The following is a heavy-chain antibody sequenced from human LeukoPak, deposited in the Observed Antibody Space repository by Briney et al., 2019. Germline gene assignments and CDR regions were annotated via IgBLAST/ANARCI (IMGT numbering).Heavy chain of an antibody. CDR3: AKTSLSDASGHYYYMDV. Sequence: GGSLRLSCAASGFTFSSYSMNWVRQAPGKGLEWVSSISSSSSYIYYADSVKGRFTISRDNSQNTVSLQVNNLRTEDTALYYCAKTSLSDASGHYYYMDVWGKGTTVTVSS. J-gene: IGHJ6*03. CDR2: ISSSSSYI. V-gene: IGHV3-21*01. CDR1: GFTFSSYS. D-gene: IGHD3-3*01.